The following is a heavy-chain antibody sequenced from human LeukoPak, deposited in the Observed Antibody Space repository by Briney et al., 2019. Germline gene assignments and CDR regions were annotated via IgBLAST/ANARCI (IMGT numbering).Heavy chain of an antibody. V-gene: IGHV1-18*01. D-gene: IGHD3-9*01. Sequence: GASVKVSCKASGYTFTSYGISWVRQAPGQGLEWMGWISAYNGNTNYAQKLQGRVTMTTDTSTSTAYMELRSLRSDDTAVYYCAIALHFDWLFVFDYWGQGTLVTVSS. CDR1: GYTFTSYG. CDR2: ISAYNGNT. CDR3: AIALHFDWLFVFDY. J-gene: IGHJ4*02.